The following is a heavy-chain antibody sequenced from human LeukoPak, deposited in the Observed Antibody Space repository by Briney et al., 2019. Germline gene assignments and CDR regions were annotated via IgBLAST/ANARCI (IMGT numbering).Heavy chain of an antibody. CDR3: ARDPGRGGNFDY. D-gene: IGHD3-10*01. Sequence: SETLSLTCTVSGGSISTGRYYWSWIRQHPGKGLEWIGYVYYSGSTYYNPSLKSRLTISVDTSENQFSLKLGSVTAADTAVYYCARDPGRGGNFDYWGQGTLVTVSS. V-gene: IGHV4-31*03. CDR2: VYYSGST. CDR1: GGSISTGRYY. J-gene: IGHJ4*02.